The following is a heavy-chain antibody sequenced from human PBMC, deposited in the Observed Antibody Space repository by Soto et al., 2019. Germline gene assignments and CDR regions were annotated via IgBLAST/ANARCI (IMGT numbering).Heavy chain of an antibody. J-gene: IGHJ5*02. V-gene: IGHV3-33*01. Sequence: QVQLVESGGGVVQPGRSLKISCAASGFNFRDYAMYWIRQAPGKGLEWVAVIWYDGSNEFYADSVRGRFTISKDISQATSYLEMNSLRGEDTAVYYCARDRRIGSSEVIDQWGQGTLVTVSS. CDR3: ARDRRIGSSEVIDQ. CDR2: IWYDGSNE. D-gene: IGHD3-10*01. CDR1: GFNFRDYA.